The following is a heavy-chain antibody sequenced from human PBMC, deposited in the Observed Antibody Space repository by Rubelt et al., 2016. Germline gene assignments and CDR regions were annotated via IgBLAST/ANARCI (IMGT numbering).Heavy chain of an antibody. Sequence: QVQLQQWGAGLLKPSETLSLTCVVSGGSFSGYSWSWVRQPPEKGLEWIGDVNHAAVTVYSPSLKSRVTISLDTSKNHLSLRLDSVTAADTAVYYCARGASPWYYGTNDYYHYWGPGSQVVVSS. J-gene: IGHJ4*02. CDR2: VNHAAVT. V-gene: IGHV4-34*01. D-gene: IGHD3-10*01. CDR1: GGSFSGYS. CDR3: ARGASPWYYGTNDYYHY.